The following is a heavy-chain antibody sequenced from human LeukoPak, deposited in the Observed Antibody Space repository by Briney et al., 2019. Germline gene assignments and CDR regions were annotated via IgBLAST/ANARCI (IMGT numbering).Heavy chain of an antibody. CDR2: IKQDGSEK. V-gene: IGHV3-7*01. J-gene: IGHJ4*02. D-gene: IGHD3-16*02. CDR1: GFTFSSYW. CDR3: ARVRGYRQLDF. Sequence: PGGSLRPSCAASGFTFSSYWMSWVRQAPGKGLEWVANIKQDGSEKYYVDSVEGRFTISRDNAKNSMYLQMNTLRADDTAVYYCARVRGYRQLDFWGQGTLVTVSS.